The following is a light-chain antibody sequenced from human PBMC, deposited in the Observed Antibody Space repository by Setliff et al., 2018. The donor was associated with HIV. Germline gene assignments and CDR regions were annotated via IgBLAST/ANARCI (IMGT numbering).Light chain of an antibody. Sequence: QSALAQPRSVSGSPGQSVTFSCSGTASDVGSYNLVSWYQQHPGKAPKLMIYEVTKRASGVSNRFSGSKSGNTASLTISGLQVEDEGDYYCCSYTGSDTFDVFGTGTKVTVL. CDR2: EVT. J-gene: IGLJ1*01. CDR3: CSYTGSDTFDV. V-gene: IGLV2-23*02. CDR1: ASDVGSYNL.